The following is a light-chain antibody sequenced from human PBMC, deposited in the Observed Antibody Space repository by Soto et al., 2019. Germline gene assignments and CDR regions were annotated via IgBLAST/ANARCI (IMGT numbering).Light chain of an antibody. V-gene: IGKV1-5*01. CDR3: QHYNSFSEA. CDR1: QSITSW. CDR2: AAS. Sequence: DIQMTQSPSTLSASVGDRVTITCRASQSITSWLAWYQQKPGKAPKLLIYAASSLESGVPSRFSGSGSGTEFTLTISSLQPDDFATYYCQHYNSFSEAFGQGTKVELK. J-gene: IGKJ1*01.